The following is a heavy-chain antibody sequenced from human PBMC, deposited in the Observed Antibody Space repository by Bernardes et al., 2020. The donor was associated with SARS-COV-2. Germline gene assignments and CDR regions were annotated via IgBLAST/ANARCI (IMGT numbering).Heavy chain of an antibody. J-gene: IGHJ6*02. CDR3: STAAAGTWGTDV. CDR1: GVMVKNHA. D-gene: IGHD6-13*01. V-gene: IGHV3-23*01. CDR2: ILGGADDDT. Sequence: GGSLRLSCAASGVMVKNHALSWVRQAPGKGLEWISVILGGADDDTDYAESVKGRFTISRDNSKNTLYLQMNSLRVDDTAVYYCSTAAAGTWGTDVWGQGTTVIVSS.